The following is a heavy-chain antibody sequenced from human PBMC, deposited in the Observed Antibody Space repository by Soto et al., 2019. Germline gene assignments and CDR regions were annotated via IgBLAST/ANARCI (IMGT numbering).Heavy chain of an antibody. CDR1: GFKFSDYA. V-gene: IGHV3-23*01. CDR2: VSFSGNSP. D-gene: IGHD2-21*02. Sequence: EVQLLESGGGLVQPGGALRLSCVASGFKFSDYAMTWVRQVSGKGLEWVSTVSFSGNSPYYADAVKGRFIISKDNSKNTLYLQMHSLRADDTAIYYCAKRESSGGDGGPLYFDSWSQGTQVTVSS. CDR3: AKRESSGGDGGPLYFDS. J-gene: IGHJ4*02.